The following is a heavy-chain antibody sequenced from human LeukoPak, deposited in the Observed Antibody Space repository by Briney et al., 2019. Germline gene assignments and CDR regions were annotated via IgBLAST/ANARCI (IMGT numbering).Heavy chain of an antibody. CDR3: ARFRYSSSQAYYYYYYRDV. J-gene: IGHJ6*03. D-gene: IGHD6-13*01. V-gene: IGHV4-34*01. CDR2: INHSGST. CDR1: GGAVSGYY. Sequence: SSVTLSLTCAVYGGAVSGYYWSWIPQPPGQGLEWIGEINHSGSTYPQKSLKSRVTTSVAMIRNQYILKLSAVTAADTAVYYCARFRYSSSQAYYYYYYRDVWGKGTTVTVSS.